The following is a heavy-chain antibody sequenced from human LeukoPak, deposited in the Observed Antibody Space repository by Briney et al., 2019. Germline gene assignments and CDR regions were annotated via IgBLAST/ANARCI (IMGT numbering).Heavy chain of an antibody. CDR3: ARRGYDILTGYYDY. Sequence: ASVKVSCKASGYTFTSYGISWVRQAPGQGLEWMGWISAYNGNTNYAQKLQGRVTMTTDTSTGTAYMELRSLRSDDSAVYYCARRGYDILTGYYDYWGQGTLVTVSS. D-gene: IGHD3-9*01. V-gene: IGHV1-18*01. J-gene: IGHJ4*02. CDR2: ISAYNGNT. CDR1: GYTFTSYG.